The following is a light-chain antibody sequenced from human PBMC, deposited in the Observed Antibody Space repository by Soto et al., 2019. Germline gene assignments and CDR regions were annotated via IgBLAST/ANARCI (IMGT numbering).Light chain of an antibody. CDR2: KAS. CDR1: QTISSW. V-gene: IGKV1-5*03. J-gene: IGKJ1*01. Sequence: DIQVTQSPSTLSASVGDRVTITCRASQTISSWLAWYQQKPGMAPKLLIYKASTIQSGVPSRFSGSGSGTEFTLTISSLQPDDFATYYCQQYSRCSTFGQGTKVELK. CDR3: QQYSRCST.